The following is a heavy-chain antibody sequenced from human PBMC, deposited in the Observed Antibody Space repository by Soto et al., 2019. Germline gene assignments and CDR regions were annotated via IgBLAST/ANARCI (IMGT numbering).Heavy chain of an antibody. CDR1: GYTFTSYG. J-gene: IGHJ6*02. Sequence: QVQLVQSGAEVKKPGASVKVSCKASGYTFTSYGISWVRQAPGQGLEWMGWISAYNGNTNYAQKLQGRVTMTTDTSTSTAYMELSSLRSDDTAVYYCASAPLRVRGVNSYYYDGMDVWGQGTTVTVSS. D-gene: IGHD3-10*01. V-gene: IGHV1-18*01. CDR2: ISAYNGNT. CDR3: ASAPLRVRGVNSYYYDGMDV.